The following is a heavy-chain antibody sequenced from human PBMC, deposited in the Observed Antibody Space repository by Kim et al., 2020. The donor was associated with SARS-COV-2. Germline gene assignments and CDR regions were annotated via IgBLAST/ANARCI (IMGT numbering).Heavy chain of an antibody. J-gene: IGHJ4*02. CDR3: GKQTTDYYLDY. CDR2: IWFDGSKI. Sequence: GGSLRLSCVASGFIFSSYGMHWVRQAPGKGLEWVAVIWFDGSKILYEDSVKGRFTVSRDNSKNTVYLHMNSLRPEDTAKYYCGKQTTDYYLDYWGQGTLVSVSS. CDR1: GFIFSSYG. V-gene: IGHV3-33*06. D-gene: IGHD4-17*01.